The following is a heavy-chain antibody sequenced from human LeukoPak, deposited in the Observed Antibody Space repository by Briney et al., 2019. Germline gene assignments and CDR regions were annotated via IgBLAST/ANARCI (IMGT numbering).Heavy chain of an antibody. CDR2: ISNSGST. D-gene: IGHD1-1*01. V-gene: IGHV4-59*01. J-gene: IGHJ4*02. CDR3: ARGERPGPDY. CDR1: GGSISTYY. Sequence: SETLSLTCTASGGSISTYYWSWIRQPPEKGLEWVGYISNSGSTNSNPSLKSRVTISLDTSKNQFSLKLSSVTAADTAVYFCARGERPGPDYWGQGTLVTVSS.